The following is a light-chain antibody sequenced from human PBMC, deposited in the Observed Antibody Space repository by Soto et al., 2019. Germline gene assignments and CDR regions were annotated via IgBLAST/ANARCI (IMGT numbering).Light chain of an antibody. J-gene: IGKJ3*01. CDR3: QQYGSSPEVT. V-gene: IGKV3-20*01. CDR1: QSVSSSY. CDR2: GAS. Sequence: EIVMTQSPATLSVSLGERATLSCRASQSVSSSYLAWYQQKPGQAPRLLIYGASSRATGIPDRFSGSGSGTDFTLTISRLEPEDFAVYYCQQYGSSPEVTFGPGTKVDIK.